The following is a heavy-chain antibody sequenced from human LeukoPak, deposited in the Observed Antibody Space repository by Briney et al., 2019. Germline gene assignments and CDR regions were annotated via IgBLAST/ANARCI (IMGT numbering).Heavy chain of an antibody. J-gene: IGHJ4*02. CDR3: AKDLSRQWSY. Sequence: PGRSLRLSCAASGFTFSSYGMHWVRQAPGKGLEWVAVISYDGSNKYYADSVKGRFTISRDNSKNTLYLQMNSLRAEDTAVYYCAKDLSRQWSYWGQGTLVTVSS. CDR2: ISYDGSNK. D-gene: IGHD6-19*01. V-gene: IGHV3-30*18. CDR1: GFTFSSYG.